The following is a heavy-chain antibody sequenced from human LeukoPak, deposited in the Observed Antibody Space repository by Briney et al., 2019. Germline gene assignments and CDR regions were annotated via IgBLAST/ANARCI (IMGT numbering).Heavy chain of an antibody. Sequence: PSETLSLTCTVSSDSISSSSYYWGWIRQPPGKGLEWIGTIYYSGSTYYNPSLKSRVTISVDTSKNQFSLKLSSVTAADTAVYYCARAYYDFWSGYLGLDPYYYYYYMDVWGKGTTVTVSS. V-gene: IGHV4-39*07. CDR1: SDSISSSSYY. D-gene: IGHD3-3*01. J-gene: IGHJ6*03. CDR2: IYYSGST. CDR3: ARAYYDFWSGYLGLDPYYYYYYMDV.